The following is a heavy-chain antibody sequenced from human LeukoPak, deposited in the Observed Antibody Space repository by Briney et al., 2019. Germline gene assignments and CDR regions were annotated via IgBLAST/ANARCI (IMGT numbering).Heavy chain of an antibody. Sequence: PSETLSLTCAVYGGTLIGYDWSWIRQPPGKGLEWIGEINHSGSTNYSPSLKSRVTISIDPSRNQFSLKVNSVTAADTAVYYCAMVLYHSGRPGPWGQGTLVTVSP. CDR1: GGTLIGYD. V-gene: IGHV4-34*08. CDR2: INHSGST. D-gene: IGHD2/OR15-2a*01. J-gene: IGHJ5*02. CDR3: AMVLYHSGRPGP.